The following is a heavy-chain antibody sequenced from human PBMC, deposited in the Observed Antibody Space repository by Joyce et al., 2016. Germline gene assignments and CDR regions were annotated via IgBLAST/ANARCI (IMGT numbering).Heavy chain of an antibody. D-gene: IGHD1/OR15-1a*01. V-gene: IGHV3-9*01. Sequence: EVQLVESGGGLVQPGGSLRLSCAASGFTFEDYAMHWVRQGPGKGLEWVSSISWNGQNIGDADAVKGRFTISRDNAKKSLFLQMNSLRAEDTALFYCAKREHYGMDVWGQGTSVTVSS. J-gene: IGHJ6*02. CDR3: AKREHYGMDV. CDR1: GFTFEDYA. CDR2: ISWNGQNI.